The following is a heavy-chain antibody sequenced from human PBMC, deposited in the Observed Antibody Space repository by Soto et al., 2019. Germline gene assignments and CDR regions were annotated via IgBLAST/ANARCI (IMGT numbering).Heavy chain of an antibody. CDR2: INSDGSST. CDR1: GFTLSSYW. D-gene: IGHD6-6*01. V-gene: IGHV3-74*01. Sequence: EVQLVESGGGLVQPGGSLRLSCAASGFTLSSYWMHWVRQAPGKGLVWVSRINSDGSSTSYADSVKGRFTISRDNAKNTLYLQMNSLRAEDTAVYYCARDEAARYYFDYWGQGTLVTVSS. CDR3: ARDEAARYYFDY. J-gene: IGHJ4*02.